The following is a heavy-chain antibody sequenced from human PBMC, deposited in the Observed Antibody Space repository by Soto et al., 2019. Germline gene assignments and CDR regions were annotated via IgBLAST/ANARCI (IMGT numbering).Heavy chain of an antibody. CDR1: GYTFTSYG. CDR3: AKDQNTAMAPWLIRY. V-gene: IGHV1-18*04. J-gene: IGHJ4*02. D-gene: IGHD5-18*01. Sequence: QVQLVQSGAEVKKPGASVKVSCKASGYTFTSYGISWVRQAPGQGLEWMGWISAYNGNTNYAQKLQGRVTMTTGTTTSTAYMELRSLRSDDTAVYYCAKDQNTAMAPWLIRYWGQGTLVTVSS. CDR2: ISAYNGNT.